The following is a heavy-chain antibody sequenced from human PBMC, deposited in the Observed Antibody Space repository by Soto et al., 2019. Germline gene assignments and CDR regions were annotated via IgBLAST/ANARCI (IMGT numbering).Heavy chain of an antibody. CDR3: ARDRYSYYDFWSGSLPYYYYGMDV. Sequence: GGSLRLSCATSGFTFSSYWMSWVRQAPGKGLEWVANIKQDGSEKYYVDSVKGRFTISRDNAKNSLYLQMNSLRAEDTAVYYCARDRYSYYDFWSGSLPYYYYGMDVWGQGTTVTVSS. CDR2: IKQDGSEK. V-gene: IGHV3-7*01. D-gene: IGHD3-3*01. CDR1: GFTFSSYW. J-gene: IGHJ6*02.